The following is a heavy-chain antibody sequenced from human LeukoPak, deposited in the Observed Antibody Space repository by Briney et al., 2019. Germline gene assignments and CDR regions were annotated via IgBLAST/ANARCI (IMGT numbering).Heavy chain of an antibody. V-gene: IGHV3-11*01. D-gene: IGHD3-3*01. J-gene: IGHJ6*03. CDR2: ISSSGSTI. Sequence: GGSLRLSCAASGFTFSDYYMSWIRQAPGKGLEWVSYISSSGSTIYYADSVKGRFTIPRDNAKNSLYLQMNSLRAEDTAVYYCARDYGPHFGYYYMDVWGKGTTVTISS. CDR1: GFTFSDYY. CDR3: ARDYGPHFGYYYMDV.